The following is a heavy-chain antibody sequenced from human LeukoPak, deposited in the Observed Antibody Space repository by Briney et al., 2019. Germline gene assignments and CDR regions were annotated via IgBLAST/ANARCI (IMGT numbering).Heavy chain of an antibody. CDR1: GYSFTSYW. Sequence: GEPLKISCKGSGYSFTSYWIGWARQMTGKGLGWMGTFYPGDSDTRYSPSFQGQVTISADKSISTAYLQWSSLEASDTAMYYCASPYGGYCSSTSCYNTNDAFDIWGQGTMVTVSS. D-gene: IGHD2-2*01. CDR3: ASPYGGYCSSTSCYNTNDAFDI. CDR2: FYPGDSDT. J-gene: IGHJ3*02. V-gene: IGHV5-51*01.